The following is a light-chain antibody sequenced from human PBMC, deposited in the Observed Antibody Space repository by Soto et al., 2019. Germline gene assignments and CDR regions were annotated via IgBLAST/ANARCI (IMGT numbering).Light chain of an antibody. CDR2: SNN. Sequence: QSVLTHPPSASGTPGQRVTISCSGSSSNIGSNTVNWYQQLPGTAPKLLIYSNNQRPSGVPDRFSGSKSGTSASLAISGLQSEDEADYSCAAWDDSLNGPVFGGGTKLAVL. CDR1: SSNIGSNT. J-gene: IGLJ2*01. CDR3: AAWDDSLNGPV. V-gene: IGLV1-44*01.